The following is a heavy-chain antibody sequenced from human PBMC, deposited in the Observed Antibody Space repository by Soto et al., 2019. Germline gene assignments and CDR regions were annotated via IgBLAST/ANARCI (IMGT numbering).Heavy chain of an antibody. CDR2: IHSDGTST. Sequence: EVQLVESGGGLVQPGESLRLSCAASGFTFDYYWMHWVRQAPGKGLVWVSRIHSDGTSTTYADSVKGRFTISRDNAKNTLSLQMTSLRAEDTAMYYCARWNRGAFDLWGQGTVVTVSS. J-gene: IGHJ3*01. CDR1: GFTFDYYW. CDR3: ARWNRGAFDL. V-gene: IGHV3-74*01. D-gene: IGHD1-1*01.